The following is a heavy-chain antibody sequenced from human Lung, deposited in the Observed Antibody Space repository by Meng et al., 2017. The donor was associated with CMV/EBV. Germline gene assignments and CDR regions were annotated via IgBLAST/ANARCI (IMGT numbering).Heavy chain of an antibody. V-gene: IGHV1-2*02. J-gene: IGHJ6*01. CDR3: ARPGRDFWSGYRAHLLMDV. CDR2: INPNSGGT. Sequence: ASXXVSXKASGYTFTGYYMHWVRQAPGQGLEWMGGINPNSGGTNYAQKFQGRVTMTRDTSISTAYMELSRLRSDDTAVYYCARPGRDFWSGYRAHLLMDVXGQGXTVTVSS. CDR1: GYTFTGYY. D-gene: IGHD3-3*01.